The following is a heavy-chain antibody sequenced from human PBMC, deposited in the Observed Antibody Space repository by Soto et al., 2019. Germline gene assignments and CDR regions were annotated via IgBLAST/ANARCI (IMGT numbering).Heavy chain of an antibody. Sequence: EVQLVESGGALVQPGGSLRLSCAATGFTFSNDWMHWVRQAPGKGLVWVSRIDGDGSTTNYADSVKGRFTISRDNAKNTLYIQVNTLRDDDTAVYYCARGPRGRFAFDIWGQGTMVTVSS. CDR3: ARGPRGRFAFDI. D-gene: IGHD3-10*01. CDR1: GFTFSNDW. V-gene: IGHV3-74*01. J-gene: IGHJ3*02. CDR2: IDGDGSTT.